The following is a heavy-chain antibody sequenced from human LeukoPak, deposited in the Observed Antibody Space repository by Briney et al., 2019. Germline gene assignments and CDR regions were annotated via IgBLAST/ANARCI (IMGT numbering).Heavy chain of an antibody. CDR2: IYYSGST. Sequence: SQTLSLTCTVSGGSISSGDYYWSWIRQPPGKGLEWIGYIYYSGSTYYNPSLKSRVTISVDTSKNQFSPKLSSVTAADTAVYYCARGGYYDSSGYAFDIWGQGTMVTVSS. CDR3: ARGGYYDSSGYAFDI. V-gene: IGHV4-30-4*08. D-gene: IGHD3-22*01. CDR1: GGSISSGDYY. J-gene: IGHJ3*02.